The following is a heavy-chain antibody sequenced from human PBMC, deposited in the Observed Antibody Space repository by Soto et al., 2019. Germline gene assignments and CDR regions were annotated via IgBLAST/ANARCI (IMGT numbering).Heavy chain of an antibody. J-gene: IGHJ4*02. D-gene: IGHD3-10*01. CDR3: VHSHVFRWFGFDS. Sequence: QITLKESGPTLVEPTQTLTLTCTFSELSLSTSGVGVGWIRQPPGKALEWLALIYWDDDKRYSPSLKSRLTIPKSTSTTQVVSTRPNMAPVATAPYYCVHSHVFRWFGFDSWGQGPLVTVP. CDR1: ELSLSTSGVG. CDR2: IYWDDDK. V-gene: IGHV2-5*02.